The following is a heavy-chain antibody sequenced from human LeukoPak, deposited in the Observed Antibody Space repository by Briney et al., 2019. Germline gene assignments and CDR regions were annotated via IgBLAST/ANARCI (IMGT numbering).Heavy chain of an antibody. CDR2: IRNKANSYTT. Sequence: GGSLRLSCAASGFTFSNHYMDWVRQDPGKGLEWVGRIRNKANSYTTEYAASVKGRFTISRDDSKNSLYLQMNSLKTEDTAVYYCVAMLRGVGYWGQGTLVTVSS. CDR1: GFTFSNHY. V-gene: IGHV3-72*01. D-gene: IGHD3-10*01. CDR3: VAMLRGVGY. J-gene: IGHJ4*02.